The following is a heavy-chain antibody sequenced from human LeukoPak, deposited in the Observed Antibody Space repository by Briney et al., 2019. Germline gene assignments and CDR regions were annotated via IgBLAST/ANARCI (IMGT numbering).Heavy chain of an antibody. CDR2: IYPGDSDT. CDR1: GYSFISYW. D-gene: IGHD4-17*01. CDR3: ARHLHSTVTTDGYFDY. V-gene: IGHV5-51*01. J-gene: IGHJ4*02. Sequence: GESLKISCKGSGYSFISYWIGWVRQMPGKGLEWMGIIYPGDSDTRYSPSFQGQVTISADESISTAYLQWSSLRASDTALYYCARHLHSTVTTDGYFDYWGQGTLVTVSS.